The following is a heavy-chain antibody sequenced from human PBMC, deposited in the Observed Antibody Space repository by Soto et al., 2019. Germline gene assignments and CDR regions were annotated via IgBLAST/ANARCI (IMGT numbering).Heavy chain of an antibody. Sequence: EVQLLESGGGLVQPGGSLRLSCKASGLSFSTYAMSWVRQAPGQGLEWVSSINNGGDRTFYADSVNGRFTISKDRYENTLFLEMHSLRAEDTALYYCAKATVSSFIFRAGMDVWGQGTTVTVS. J-gene: IGHJ6*02. CDR1: GLSFSTYA. CDR3: AKATVSSFIFRAGMDV. D-gene: IGHD3-16*02. CDR2: INNGGDRT. V-gene: IGHV3-23*01.